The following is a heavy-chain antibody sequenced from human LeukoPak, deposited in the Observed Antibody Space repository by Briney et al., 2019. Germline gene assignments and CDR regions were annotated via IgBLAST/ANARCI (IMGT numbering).Heavy chain of an antibody. D-gene: IGHD5-24*01. CDR3: ALRCRRWLPWDDFEI. J-gene: IGHJ3*02. CDR2: NTDSGTT. Sequence: PSETLSLTCRVYGGSFTGYVWSWIRQPPGKGLEWIGENTDSGTTNSNPSLKSRVTISVDTSKNFFSLKLTSVTAADTAVYYCALRCRRWLPWDDFEIWGQGTMVTVSS. V-gene: IGHV4-34*01. CDR1: GGSFTGYV.